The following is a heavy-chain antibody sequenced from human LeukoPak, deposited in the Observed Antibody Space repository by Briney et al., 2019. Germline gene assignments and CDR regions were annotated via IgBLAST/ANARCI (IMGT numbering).Heavy chain of an antibody. V-gene: IGHV4-34*01. CDR1: GASFSGYY. CDR2: INHSGST. D-gene: IGHD2-15*01. Sequence: SETLSLTCAVYGASFSGYYWSWIRQPPGKGLEWIGEINHSGSTNYNPSLKSRVTISVDTSKNQFSLKLSSVTAADTAVYYCARGGSCYSFLLMCRGWFDPWGQGTLVTVSS. CDR3: ARGGSCYSFLLMCRGWFDP. J-gene: IGHJ5*02.